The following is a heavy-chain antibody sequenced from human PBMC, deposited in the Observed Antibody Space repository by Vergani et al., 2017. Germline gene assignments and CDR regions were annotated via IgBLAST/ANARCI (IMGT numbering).Heavy chain of an antibody. CDR1: GFTFSSYG. CDR2: ISYDGSNK. D-gene: IGHD3-22*01. V-gene: IGHV3-30*18. J-gene: IGHJ3*02. CDR3: AKKQYYYDSSGYPDAFDI. Sequence: QVQLVESGGGVVQPGRSLRLSCAASGFTFSSYGMHWVRQAPGKGLEWVAVISYDGSNKYYADSVKGRFTISRDNSKNTLYLQMNSLRAEDTAVYYCAKKQYYYDSSGYPDAFDIWGQGTMVTVSP.